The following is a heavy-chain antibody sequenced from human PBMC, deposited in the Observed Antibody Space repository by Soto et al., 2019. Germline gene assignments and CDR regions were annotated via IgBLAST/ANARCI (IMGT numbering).Heavy chain of an antibody. V-gene: IGHV1-18*04. CDR2: ISAYNGNT. J-gene: IGHJ6*02. CDR1: GYTFTSYG. CDR3: ARDSHVLRFLEWLSSYYYYGMDV. Sequence: ASVKVSCKASGYTFTSYGISWVRQAPGQGLEWMGWISAYNGNTNYAQKLQGRVTMTTDTSTSTAYMELRSLRSDDTAVYYCARDSHVLRFLEWLSSYYYYGMDVWGQGTTVTVSS. D-gene: IGHD3-3*01.